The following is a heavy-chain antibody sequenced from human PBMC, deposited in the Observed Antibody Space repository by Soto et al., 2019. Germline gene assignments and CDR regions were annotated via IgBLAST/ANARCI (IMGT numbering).Heavy chain of an antibody. CDR2: ISYDESNK. V-gene: IGHV3-30-3*01. Sequence: PGGSLRLSCAASGFTFSSYAMHWVRRAPGKGLEWVAVISYDESNKYYADSVKGRFTISRDNSKNTLYLQMNSLRAEDTAVYYCARDFGKRFLEWFPSYYYGMDVWGQGTTVTVSS. CDR1: GFTFSSYA. J-gene: IGHJ6*02. CDR3: ARDFGKRFLEWFPSYYYGMDV. D-gene: IGHD3-3*01.